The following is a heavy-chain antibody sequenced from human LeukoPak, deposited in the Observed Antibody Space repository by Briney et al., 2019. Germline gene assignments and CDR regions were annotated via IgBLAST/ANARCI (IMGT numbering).Heavy chain of an antibody. D-gene: IGHD3-10*01. CDR2: ISWNSGSI. Sequence: GGSLRLSCAASGFTFDYYAMHWVRQAPGKGLEWVSGISWNSGSIGYADSVKGRFTISRDNAKNSLYLQMNSLRAEDTAVYYCARDGYYGSGDYWGQGTLVTVSS. V-gene: IGHV3-9*01. J-gene: IGHJ4*02. CDR3: ARDGYYGSGDY. CDR1: GFTFDYYA.